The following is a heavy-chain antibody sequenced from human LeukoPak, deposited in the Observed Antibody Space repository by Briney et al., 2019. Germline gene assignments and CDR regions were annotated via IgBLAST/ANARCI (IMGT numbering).Heavy chain of an antibody. CDR3: ARERGYYGSGSHNDAFDI. Sequence: SETLSLTCTVSGGSVSSGSYYWSWIRQPPGKGLEWIGYIYYSGSTNYNPSLKSRVTISVDTSKNQFSLKLSSVTAADTAAYYCARERGYYGSGSHNDAFDIWGQGTMVTVSS. V-gene: IGHV4-61*01. CDR1: GGSVSSGSYY. J-gene: IGHJ3*02. CDR2: IYYSGST. D-gene: IGHD3-10*01.